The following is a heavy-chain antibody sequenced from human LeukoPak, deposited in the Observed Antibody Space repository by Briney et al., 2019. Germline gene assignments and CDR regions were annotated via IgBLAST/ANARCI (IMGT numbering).Heavy chain of an antibody. CDR2: INHSGST. J-gene: IGHJ4*02. CDR1: GGSFSGYY. Sequence: SETLSLTCAVYGGSFSGYYWSWIRQPPGKGLEWIGEINHSGSTNYNPSLKSRVTISVDTSKNQFSLKLSSVTAADTAVYYCAREGGLWFGELFFDYWRQGTLVTVSS. CDR3: AREGGLWFGELFFDY. V-gene: IGHV4-34*01. D-gene: IGHD3-10*01.